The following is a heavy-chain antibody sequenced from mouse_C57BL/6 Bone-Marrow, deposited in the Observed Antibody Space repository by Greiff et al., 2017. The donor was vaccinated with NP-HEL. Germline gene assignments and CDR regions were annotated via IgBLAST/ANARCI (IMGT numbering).Heavy chain of an antibody. J-gene: IGHJ4*01. Sequence: QVQLQQSGAELVRPGASVTLSCKASGYTFTDYEMHWVKQTPVHGLEWIGAIDPETGGTAYNQKFKGKAILTADKFSSTAYMELRSLTSEDSAVYYCTRGYYYAMDYWGQGTSVTVSS. CDR3: TRGYYYAMDY. CDR1: GYTFTDYE. CDR2: IDPETGGT. V-gene: IGHV1-15*01.